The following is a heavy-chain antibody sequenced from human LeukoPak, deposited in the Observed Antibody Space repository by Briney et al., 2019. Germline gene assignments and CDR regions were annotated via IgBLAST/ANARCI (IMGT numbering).Heavy chain of an antibody. D-gene: IGHD1-26*01. J-gene: IGHJ5*02. CDR3: ARYSRGIYYDWFDP. Sequence: ASVKVSCKASGYTFTGYYMHWVRQAPGQGLEWMGWINPNSGGTNYAQKFQGRVTMTRDTSISTAYMELSRLRSDDTAVYYCARYSRGIYYDWFDPWGQGTLVTVSS. CDR2: INPNSGGT. CDR1: GYTFTGYY. V-gene: IGHV1-2*02.